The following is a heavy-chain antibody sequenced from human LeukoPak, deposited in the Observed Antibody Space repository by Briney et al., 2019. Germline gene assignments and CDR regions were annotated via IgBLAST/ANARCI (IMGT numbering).Heavy chain of an antibody. CDR3: ARLWGDATIFDL. Sequence: GGSLRLTCAASGFTFDDYAMHWVRQAPGKGLEWVSGINWNSDNIGYADSVKGRFTVSRDNAENSLYLQTNSLRAEDTAVYYCARLWGDATIFDLWGQGTLVTVSS. J-gene: IGHJ4*02. CDR2: INWNSDNI. D-gene: IGHD5-12*01. V-gene: IGHV3-9*01. CDR1: GFTFDDYA.